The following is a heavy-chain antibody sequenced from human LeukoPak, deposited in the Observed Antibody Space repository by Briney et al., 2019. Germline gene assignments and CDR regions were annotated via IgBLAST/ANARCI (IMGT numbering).Heavy chain of an antibody. CDR2: ITSSSNYI. J-gene: IGHJ3*02. Sequence: GGSLRLSCAASGFTFSSYSMTWVRQAPGKGLERVSSITSSSNYIHYADSVKGRFTISRDNAKNSLYLQMNSLRAEDTSVYYCARDVVFYYYDSSGYFGAFDIWGQGTMVTVSS. CDR1: GFTFSSYS. D-gene: IGHD3-22*01. CDR3: ARDVVFYYYDSSGYFGAFDI. V-gene: IGHV3-21*01.